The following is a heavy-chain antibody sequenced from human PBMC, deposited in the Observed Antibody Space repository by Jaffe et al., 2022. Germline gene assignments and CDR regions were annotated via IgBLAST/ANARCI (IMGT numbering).Heavy chain of an antibody. D-gene: IGHD2-15*01. CDR1: GFTFSSYG. V-gene: IGHV3-30*02. CDR3: AKVGCGGSCYSSYYYYYMDV. CDR2: IRYDGSNK. J-gene: IGHJ6*03. Sequence: QVQLVESGGGVVQPGGSLRLSCAASGFTFSSYGMHWVRQAPGKGLEWVAFIRYDGSNKYYADSVKGRFTISRDNSKNTLYLQMNSLRAEDTAVYYCAKVGCGGSCYSSYYYYYMDVWGKGTTVTVSS.